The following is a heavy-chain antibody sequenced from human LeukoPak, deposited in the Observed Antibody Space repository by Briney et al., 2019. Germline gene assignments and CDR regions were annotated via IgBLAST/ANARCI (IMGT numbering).Heavy chain of an antibody. V-gene: IGHV4-39*01. CDR2: IYYSGST. Sequence: SETLSLTCTVSGGSISSSSYYWGWIRQPPGKGLEWIGSIYYSGSTYYNPSLKRRVTISVDTSKNQFSLKLSSVTAVDTAVYYCARHTIRGYDVSTFDYWGQGTLVTVSS. J-gene: IGHJ4*02. CDR3: ARHTIRGYDVSTFDY. D-gene: IGHD5-12*01. CDR1: GGSISSSSYY.